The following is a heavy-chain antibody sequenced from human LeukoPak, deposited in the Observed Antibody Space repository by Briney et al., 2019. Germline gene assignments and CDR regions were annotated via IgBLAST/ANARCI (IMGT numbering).Heavy chain of an antibody. CDR2: ISLTGRT. D-gene: IGHD1-26*01. CDR3: TRESGPYCPFGY. CDR1: GGSITSTNW. J-gene: IGHJ4*02. Sequence: SETLSLTCGVSGGSITSTNWWSWVRPPPGQGLEWIGEISLTGRTNYNPSLIGRVIMSLDESRNQLSLTLTSVTAADTAMYYCTRESGPYCPFGYWGQGTLVVVPS. V-gene: IGHV4-4*02.